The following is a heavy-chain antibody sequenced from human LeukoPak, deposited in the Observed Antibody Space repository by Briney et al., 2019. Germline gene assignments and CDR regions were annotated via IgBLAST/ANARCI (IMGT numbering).Heavy chain of an antibody. J-gene: IGHJ4*02. CDR2: ISVSGGST. CDR1: GFSFSSSA. D-gene: IGHD6-13*01. V-gene: IGHV3-23*01. CDR3: ATRYGGSGWYTY. Sequence: PGGSLRLSCGASGFSFSSSAMSWVRQAPGKGRGWVSTISVSGGSTYYADSVKGRFTIFTDNFKSTLYMQMNSLRAEDTAVYFCATRYGGSGWYTYWGQGTLVTVSS.